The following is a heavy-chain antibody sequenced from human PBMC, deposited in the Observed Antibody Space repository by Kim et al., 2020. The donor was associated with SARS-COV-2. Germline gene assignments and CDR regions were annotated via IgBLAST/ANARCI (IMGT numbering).Heavy chain of an antibody. Sequence: SETLSLTCTVSGGSISSGDYYWSWIRQPPGKGLEWIGYIYYSGSTYYNPSLKSRGTISVDTSKNQFSLKLSSVTAADTAVYYCVRPIYDSSGYYRYFDLWGRGTLCSVSS. CDR2: IYYSGST. J-gene: IGHJ2*01. CDR3: VRPIYDSSGYYRYFDL. D-gene: IGHD3-22*01. CDR1: GGSISSGDYY. V-gene: IGHV4-30-4*01.